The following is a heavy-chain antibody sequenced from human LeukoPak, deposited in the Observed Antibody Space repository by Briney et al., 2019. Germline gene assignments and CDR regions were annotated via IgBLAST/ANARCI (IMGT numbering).Heavy chain of an antibody. J-gene: IGHJ4*02. Sequence: PGGSLRLSCAASGFTLSSYAMSWVRQAPGKGLEWVSAISGSGGSTYYADSVKGRFTISRDNSKNTLYLQMNSLRAEDTAVYYCAKGQWLARIYYFDYWGQGTLVTVSS. D-gene: IGHD6-19*01. CDR3: AKGQWLARIYYFDY. CDR1: GFTLSSYA. V-gene: IGHV3-23*01. CDR2: ISGSGGST.